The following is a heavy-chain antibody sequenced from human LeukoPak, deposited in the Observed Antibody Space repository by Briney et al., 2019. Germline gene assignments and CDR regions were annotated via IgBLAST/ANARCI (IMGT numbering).Heavy chain of an antibody. CDR3: ARGVDDSSGYDAFDI. Sequence: GGSLRLSCAASGFTFDDYGMSWVRQAPGKGLEWVSGINWNGGSTGCADSVKGRFTISRDNAKNSLYLQMNSLRAEDTALYYCARGVDDSSGYDAFDIWGQGTMVTVSS. CDR1: GFTFDDYG. CDR2: INWNGGST. D-gene: IGHD3-22*01. J-gene: IGHJ3*02. V-gene: IGHV3-20*04.